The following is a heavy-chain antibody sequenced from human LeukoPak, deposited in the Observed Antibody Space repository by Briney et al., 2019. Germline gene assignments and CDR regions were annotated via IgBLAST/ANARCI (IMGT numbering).Heavy chain of an antibody. D-gene: IGHD5-18*01. V-gene: IGHV4-59*01. CDR2: IYYSGST. J-gene: IGHJ5*02. CDR3: ARAGWIQLEFDP. CDR1: GGSISRYY. Sequence: SETLSLTCTVSGGSISRYYWSWVRQPPGKGLEWIGYIYYSGSTDYNPSLKSRVTISVDTSKSQFSLNLTSVTAADTAVYYCARAGWIQLEFDPWGQGTLVTVSS.